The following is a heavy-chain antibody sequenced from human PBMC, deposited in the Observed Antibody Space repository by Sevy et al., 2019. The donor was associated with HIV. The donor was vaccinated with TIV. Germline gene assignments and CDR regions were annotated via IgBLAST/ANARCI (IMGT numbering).Heavy chain of an antibody. CDR2: IKQDGSEK. CDR3: ARVGYYDSSGYYLDY. V-gene: IGHV3-7*03. Sequence: GGSLRLSCAASGFTFSSYWMSWVRQAPGKGLEWVANIKQDGSEKYYVDSVKGRFTISRDNAKNSLYLQMNSLRAEDTAVYYCARVGYYDSSGYYLDYWGQRTLVTVSS. CDR1: GFTFSSYW. J-gene: IGHJ4*02. D-gene: IGHD3-22*01.